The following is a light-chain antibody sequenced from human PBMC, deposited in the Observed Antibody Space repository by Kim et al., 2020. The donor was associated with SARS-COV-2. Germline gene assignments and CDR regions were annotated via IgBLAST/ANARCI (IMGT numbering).Light chain of an antibody. V-gene: IGLV1-40*01. CDR2: GNS. J-gene: IGLJ2*01. CDR3: QSYDSSLSGVV. Sequence: VTNSCPGSTSNIGAGYDVHWYQQLPGTAPKLLIYGNSNRPSGVPDRFSGSKSGTSASLAITGLQAEDEADYYCQSYDSSLSGVVFGGGTQLTVL. CDR1: TSNIGAGYD.